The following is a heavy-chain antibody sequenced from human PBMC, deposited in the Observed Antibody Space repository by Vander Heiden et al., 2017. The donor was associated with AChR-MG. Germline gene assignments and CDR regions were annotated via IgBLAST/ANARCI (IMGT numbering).Heavy chain of an antibody. D-gene: IGHD6-6*01. V-gene: IGHV4-59*01. J-gene: IGHJ4*02. CDR3: ARETAAGRSSFHYFDY. Sequence: QVQLQESGPGLVKPSETLSLTCTVSGGSISSYYWSWIRQPPGKGLEWIGYHYYIGSTNYKPSLKSRVTISVDTSKNQFSLKLSSVTAADTAVYYCARETAAGRSSFHYFDYWGQGTLVTVSS. CDR2: HYYIGST. CDR1: GGSISSYY.